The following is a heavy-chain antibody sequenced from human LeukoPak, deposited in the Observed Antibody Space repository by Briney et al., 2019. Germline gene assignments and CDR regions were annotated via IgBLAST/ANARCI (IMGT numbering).Heavy chain of an antibody. D-gene: IGHD3-22*01. J-gene: IGHJ3*02. Sequence: TSETLSLTCTVSGGSISSYYWSWIRQPPGKGLEWIGYIYYSGSTNYNPSLKSRVTISVDTSKNQFSLKLSSVTAADTAVYYCARGQAYYYDSSGYDAFDIWGQGTMVTVSS. CDR2: IYYSGST. CDR1: GGSISSYY. CDR3: ARGQAYYYDSSGYDAFDI. V-gene: IGHV4-59*01.